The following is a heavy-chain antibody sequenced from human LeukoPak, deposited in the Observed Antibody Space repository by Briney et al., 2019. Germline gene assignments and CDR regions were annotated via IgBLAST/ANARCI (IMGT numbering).Heavy chain of an antibody. V-gene: IGHV4-4*07. J-gene: IGHJ3*02. Sequence: SETLSLTCTVSGGSMNSHYWSWIRQPAGKGLEWIGRIHISGSTNYSPSLKSRVTMSVDTSKNQFSLRLNSVTVADTGVYYCARDFGSFYSGNTYDIWGQGTVVTVSS. CDR3: ARDFGSFYSGNTYDI. CDR2: IHISGST. D-gene: IGHD1-26*01. CDR1: GGSMNSHY.